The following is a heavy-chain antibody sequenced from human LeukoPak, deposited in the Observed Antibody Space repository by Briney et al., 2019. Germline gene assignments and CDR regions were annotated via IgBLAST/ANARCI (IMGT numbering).Heavy chain of an antibody. CDR2: IYTSGST. D-gene: IGHD5-18*01. Sequence: SETLSLTCTVSGGSISSYYWSWIRQPAGKGLEWIGRIYTSGSTYYNPSLKSRVTISVDTSKNQFSLKLSSVTAADTAVYYCAKSSYSIFDYWGQGTLVTVSS. CDR1: GGSISSYY. V-gene: IGHV4-4*07. CDR3: AKSSYSIFDY. J-gene: IGHJ4*02.